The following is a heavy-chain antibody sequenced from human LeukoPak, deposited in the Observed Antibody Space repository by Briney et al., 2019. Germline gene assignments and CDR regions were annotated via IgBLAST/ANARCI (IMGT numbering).Heavy chain of an antibody. J-gene: IGHJ5*02. Sequence: GASVKVSCKASGYTFTSYGISWVRQAPGQGLEWMGWISAYNGNTNYAQKLQGRVTMTTDTSTSTAYMELRSLRSDDTAVYYCARDGVARYCSSTSCPDDWFDPWGQGTLVTVSS. V-gene: IGHV1-18*01. D-gene: IGHD2-2*01. CDR3: ARDGVARYCSSTSCPDDWFDP. CDR1: GYTFTSYG. CDR2: ISAYNGNT.